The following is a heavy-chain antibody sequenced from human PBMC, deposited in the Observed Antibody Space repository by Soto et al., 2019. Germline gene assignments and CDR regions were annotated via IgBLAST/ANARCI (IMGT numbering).Heavy chain of an antibody. V-gene: IGHV1-69*06. CDR2: IIPIFGTA. D-gene: IGHD5-18*01. CDR1: GGTFSSYA. CDR3: ARGTRGYSYGSTTLKKGAWFDP. J-gene: IGHJ5*02. Sequence: SVKVSCKASGGTFSSYAISWVRQALGQGLEWMGGIIPIFGTANYAQKFQGRVTITADKSTSTAYMELSSLRSEDTAVYYCARGTRGYSYGSTTLKKGAWFDPWGQGTLVTVS.